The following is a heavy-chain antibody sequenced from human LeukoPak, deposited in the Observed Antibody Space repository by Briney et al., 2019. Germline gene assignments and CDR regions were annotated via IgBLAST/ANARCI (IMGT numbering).Heavy chain of an antibody. Sequence: AGGSLRLSCAASGFTFSSYSMNWVRQAPGKGLEWVSSISSSSYIYYADSVKGRFTISRDNAKNSLYLQMNSLRAEDTAVYYCARDFDIVVVPAAMSTPGYWGQGTLVTVSS. CDR1: GFTFSSYS. J-gene: IGHJ4*02. CDR3: ARDFDIVVVPAAMSTPGY. CDR2: ISSSSYI. D-gene: IGHD2-2*01. V-gene: IGHV3-21*01.